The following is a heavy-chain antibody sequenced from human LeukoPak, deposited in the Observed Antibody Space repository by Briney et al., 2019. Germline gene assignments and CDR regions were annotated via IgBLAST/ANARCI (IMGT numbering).Heavy chain of an antibody. V-gene: IGHV1-2*02. J-gene: IGHJ4*02. D-gene: IGHD6-19*01. Sequence: ASVKVSCKASGYTFTGYYMHWVRQAPGQGLEWMGWINPNSGGTNYAQKFQGRVTMTRDTSISTAYMELSRLRSDDTAVYYCARDPPYGIAVAGSHYWGQGTLVTVSS. CDR3: ARDPPYGIAVAGSHY. CDR1: GYTFTGYY. CDR2: INPNSGGT.